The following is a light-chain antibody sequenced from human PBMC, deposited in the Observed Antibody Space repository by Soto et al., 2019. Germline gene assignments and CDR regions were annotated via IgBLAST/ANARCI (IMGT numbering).Light chain of an antibody. V-gene: IGKV3-15*01. CDR3: QQFYRGWT. J-gene: IGKJ1*01. Sequence: EIVMTQSPATLSVSPGKRATLSCRASQSISSDLAWYQQKPGQPPSLLIYGASTRATGIPARFSGSGSGTEFTLTSSSLQSEDFAVYYCQQFYRGWTFGQGTKVEIK. CDR2: GAS. CDR1: QSISSD.